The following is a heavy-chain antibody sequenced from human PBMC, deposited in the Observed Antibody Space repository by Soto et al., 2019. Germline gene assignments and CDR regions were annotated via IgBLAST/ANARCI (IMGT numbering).Heavy chain of an antibody. CDR2: ISAYNGNT. CDR3: GRERYYYDSSGYYLQGNWFHP. Sequence: QVQLVQSGAEVKKPGASVKVSCKASGYTFTSYGISWVRQAPGQGLEWMGWISAYNGNTNYAQKLQGRVTMTTDTSTSTGYIELRSLRSGGTGGYYCGRERYYYDSSGYYLQGNWFHPWGPGTLVTGSS. J-gene: IGHJ5*02. CDR1: GYTFTSYG. D-gene: IGHD3-22*01. V-gene: IGHV1-18*01.